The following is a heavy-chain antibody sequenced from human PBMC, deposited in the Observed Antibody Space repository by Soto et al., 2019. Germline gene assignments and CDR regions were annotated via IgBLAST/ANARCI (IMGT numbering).Heavy chain of an antibody. D-gene: IGHD6-19*01. CDR2: ISGSGDST. J-gene: IGHJ4*02. Sequence: EVQLLESGGNLVQPGGSLRLSCAASGFTFSNYAMSWVRQAPGKGLEWVSVISGSGDSTYYADSVKGRFTISRDNSKNPLYLQMNSLRAEDTAVYYCAKRNSGWYFDYWGQGTLVTVSS. V-gene: IGHV3-23*01. CDR1: GFTFSNYA. CDR3: AKRNSGWYFDY.